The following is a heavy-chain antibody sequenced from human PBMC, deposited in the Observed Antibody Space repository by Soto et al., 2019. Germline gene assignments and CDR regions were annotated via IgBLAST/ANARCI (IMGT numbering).Heavy chain of an antibody. D-gene: IGHD2-21*02. V-gene: IGHV1-18*01. J-gene: IGHJ4*02. CDR2: ISAYNGNT. Sequence: EASVKVSCKASGYAFTSYGISWVRQAPGQGLEWMGWISAYNGNTNYAQKLQGRVTMTTDTSTSTAYMELRSLRSDDTAVYYCARSIVVVTALDYWGQGTLVTVSS. CDR3: ARSIVVVTALDY. CDR1: GYAFTSYG.